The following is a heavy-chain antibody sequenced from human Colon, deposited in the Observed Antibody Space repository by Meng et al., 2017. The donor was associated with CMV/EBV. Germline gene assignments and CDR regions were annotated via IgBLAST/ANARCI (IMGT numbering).Heavy chain of an antibody. Sequence: QLHLQASGPGLVKPSETLSITCTVSGGSISSSTYYWGWIRQTPGKGRGWIGNIYYSGYTYYNPSLKSRLTISVDTSKNQFSLKLTSVTAADTAVYYCATDYGDYYFDRWGQGTLVTVSS. J-gene: IGHJ4*02. CDR1: GGSISSSTYY. CDR3: ATDYGDYYFDR. CDR2: IYYSGYT. D-gene: IGHD4-17*01. V-gene: IGHV4-39*07.